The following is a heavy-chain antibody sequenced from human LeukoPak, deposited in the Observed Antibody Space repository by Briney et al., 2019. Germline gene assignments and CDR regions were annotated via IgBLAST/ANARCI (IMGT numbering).Heavy chain of an antibody. D-gene: IGHD2-2*01. V-gene: IGHV4-4*02. J-gene: IGHJ4*02. Sequence: SETLSLTCAVSGGSISNSNWWSWVRQPPGKGLVWIGQIYHSGSTNYNPSLKSRVTISIDKSKNQFSLKLSSVTAADTAVYYCARAGQGYCSSASCFLSLDYWGQGTLVTVSS. CDR2: IYHSGST. CDR1: GGSISNSNW. CDR3: ARAGQGYCSSASCFLSLDY.